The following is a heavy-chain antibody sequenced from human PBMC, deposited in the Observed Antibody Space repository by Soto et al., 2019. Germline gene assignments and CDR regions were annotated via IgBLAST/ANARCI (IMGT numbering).Heavy chain of an antibody. CDR2: ISGSGGST. CDR1: GFTFSSYA. V-gene: IGHV3-23*01. J-gene: IGHJ4*02. Sequence: PGGSLRLSCAASGFTFSSYAMSWVRQAPGKGLEWVSAISGSGGSTYYADSVKGRFTISRDNSKNVVFLQMNSLRADDTALYYCVKGSATSRPYYFDYWGQGTLVTVSS. CDR3: VKGSATSRPYYFDY.